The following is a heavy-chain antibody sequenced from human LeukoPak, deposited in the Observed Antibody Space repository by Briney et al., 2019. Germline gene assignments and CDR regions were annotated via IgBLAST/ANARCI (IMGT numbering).Heavy chain of an antibody. V-gene: IGHV6-1*01. CDR2: TYYRSKWYN. J-gene: IGHJ6*02. D-gene: IGHD4-17*01. CDR3: ARALYGDYWYYYYGMDV. Sequence: SQTLSLTCAISGDSVSSNSAAWYWIRQSPSRGLEWLGRTYYRSKWYNDYAVSVKSRITINPDTSKNQFSLQLNSVTPEDTAVYYCARALYGDYWYYYYGMDVWGQGTTVTVSS. CDR1: GDSVSSNSAA.